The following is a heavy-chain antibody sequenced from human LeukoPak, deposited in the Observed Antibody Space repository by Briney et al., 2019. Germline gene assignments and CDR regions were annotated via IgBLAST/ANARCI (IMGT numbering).Heavy chain of an antibody. CDR1: GFTFSSYG. V-gene: IGHV3-30*02. CDR3: AKDRPPYYDSSGPYSPQDY. D-gene: IGHD3-22*01. CDR2: IRYDGSNK. Sequence: GGSLRLSCAASGFTFSSYGMHWVRQAPGKGLEWVAFIRYDGSNKYYADSVKGRLTISRDNSKNTLYLQMNSLRAEDTAVYYCAKDRPPYYDSSGPYSPQDYWGQGTLVTVSS. J-gene: IGHJ4*02.